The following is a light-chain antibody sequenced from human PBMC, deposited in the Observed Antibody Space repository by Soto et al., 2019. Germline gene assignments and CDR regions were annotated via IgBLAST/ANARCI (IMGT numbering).Light chain of an antibody. CDR1: SSNIGAGYD. J-gene: IGLJ1*01. CDR3: QSYDSSLGGSV. V-gene: IGLV1-40*01. CDR2: DNT. Sequence: QAVVTQPPSVSGAPGQRVTISCTGSSSNIGAGYDVHWYRHLPGTAPKVLIYDNTHRPSGVPDRFSGSTSGTSASLAITGLQAEDDADYYCQSYDSSLGGSVFGTGTKVTVL.